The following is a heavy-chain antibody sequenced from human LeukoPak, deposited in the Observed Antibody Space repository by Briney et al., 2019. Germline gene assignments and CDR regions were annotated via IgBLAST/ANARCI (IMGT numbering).Heavy chain of an antibody. Sequence: SSETLSLTCAVSGGPFSGYFWSWIRQSSGKGLEWIGEIHNSGTTNYNPSLNSRVTISEDTSKNQFYLNLSSVTAADTAVYYCARRYYYNLGSFPFDFWGQGTLVTISS. CDR3: ARRYYYNLGSFPFDF. V-gene: IGHV4-34*01. CDR1: GGPFSGYF. CDR2: IHNSGTT. D-gene: IGHD3-10*01. J-gene: IGHJ4*02.